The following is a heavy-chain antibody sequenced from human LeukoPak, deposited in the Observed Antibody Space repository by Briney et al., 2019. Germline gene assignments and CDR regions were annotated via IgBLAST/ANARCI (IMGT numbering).Heavy chain of an antibody. CDR3: AREASGTRRYYYYYMDL. Sequence: PSETLSLTCTVFGGSISRNYWSWLQQPAGKGLEWIGRIYSSGDTNYNPSLKSRVTMSIHTSENQFSLKLTSVTAADTAVYYCAREASGTRRYYYYYMDLWGKGTTVNV. CDR1: GGSISRNY. J-gene: IGHJ6*03. D-gene: IGHD6-13*01. CDR2: IYSSGDT. V-gene: IGHV4-4*07.